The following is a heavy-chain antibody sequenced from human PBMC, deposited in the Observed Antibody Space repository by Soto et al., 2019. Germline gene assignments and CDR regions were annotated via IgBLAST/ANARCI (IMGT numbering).Heavy chain of an antibody. J-gene: IGHJ2*01. V-gene: IGHV3-74*01. CDR1: GFTFSSYW. D-gene: IGHD1-26*01. CDR3: ARGGRLNWYFDL. CDR2: INSDGSST. Sequence: EVQLVESGGGLVQPGGSLRLSCAASGFTFSSYWMHWVRQAPGKGLVWVSRINSDGSSTSYADSVKGRFTTSRDTAKNALYLQMNSLRVEDTAVYYCARGGRLNWYFDLWGRGTLVTVSS.